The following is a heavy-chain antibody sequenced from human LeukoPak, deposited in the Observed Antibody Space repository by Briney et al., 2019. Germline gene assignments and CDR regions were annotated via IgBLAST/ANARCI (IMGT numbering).Heavy chain of an antibody. Sequence: GGSLRLSCAASGFTFSSYSMNWVRQAPGKGLEWVSYISSSSSTIYYADSVKGRFTISRDNAKNSLYLQTNSLRAEDTAVYYCARLADPYYYYYMDVWGKGTTVTVSS. CDR2: ISSSSSTI. CDR3: ARLADPYYYYYMDV. CDR1: GFTFSSYS. V-gene: IGHV3-48*04. J-gene: IGHJ6*03. D-gene: IGHD3-3*02.